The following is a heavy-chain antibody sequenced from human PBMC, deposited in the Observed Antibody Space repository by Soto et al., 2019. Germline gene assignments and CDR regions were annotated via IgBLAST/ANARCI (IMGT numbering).Heavy chain of an antibody. CDR1: GFTFSSYA. D-gene: IGHD2-2*03. CDR2: ISGSGGST. CDR3: AKGRSSMDIVPVPAARISPDS. J-gene: IGHJ4*02. V-gene: IGHV3-23*01. Sequence: DVQLLESGGGLVQPGGSLRLSCAASGFTFSSYAMSWVRQAPGKGLEWVSAISGSGGSTFYADSMKVRFPISRDNSKNTLYLQMNNLRAEDTAVYYCAKGRSSMDIVPVPAARISPDSWGQGNLVTVSS.